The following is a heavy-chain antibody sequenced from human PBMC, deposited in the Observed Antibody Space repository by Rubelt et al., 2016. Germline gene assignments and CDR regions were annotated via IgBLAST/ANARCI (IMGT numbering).Heavy chain of an antibody. CDR2: INHSGST. CDR3: ARLGIAARP. D-gene: IGHD6-6*01. V-gene: IGHV4-34*01. J-gene: IGHJ5*02. Sequence: QVQLQQWGAGLLKPSETLSLPCAVYGGSFSGYYWSWIRQPPGKGLEWIGEINHSGSTNYNPSLKSRVTIQVETSKNQVSLKLSSGTAADPAVYYCARLGIAARPWGQGTLVTVSS. CDR1: GGSFSGYY.